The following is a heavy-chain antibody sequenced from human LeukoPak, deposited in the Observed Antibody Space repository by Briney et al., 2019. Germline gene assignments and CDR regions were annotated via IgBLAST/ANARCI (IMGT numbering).Heavy chain of an antibody. CDR2: IYHSGST. CDR1: GYSISSGYY. Sequence: PSETLSLTCAVSGYSISSGYYWGWIRQPPGKGLEWIGSIYHSGSTYYNPSLKSRVTISVDTSKNQFSLKLSSVTAADTAVYYCARHRWELLYYFDYWGQGTLVTVSS. D-gene: IGHD1-26*01. J-gene: IGHJ4*02. CDR3: ARHRWELLYYFDY. V-gene: IGHV4-38-2*01.